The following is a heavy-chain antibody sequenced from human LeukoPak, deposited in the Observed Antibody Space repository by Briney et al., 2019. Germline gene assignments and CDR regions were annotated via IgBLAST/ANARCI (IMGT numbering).Heavy chain of an antibody. CDR2: ISSSSSYI. CDR3: ARGYSSSSRAFGY. J-gene: IGHJ4*02. CDR1: GFTFSSYS. Sequence: GSLRLSCAAPGFTFSSYSMNWVRQAPGKGLEWVSSISSSSSYIYYADSVKGRFTISRDNAKNSLYLQMNSLRAEDTAVYYCARGYSSSSRAFGYWGQGTLVTVSS. V-gene: IGHV3-21*01. D-gene: IGHD6-6*01.